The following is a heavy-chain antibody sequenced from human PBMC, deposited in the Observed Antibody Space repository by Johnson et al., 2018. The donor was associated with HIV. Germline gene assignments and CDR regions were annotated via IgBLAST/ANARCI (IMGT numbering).Heavy chain of an antibody. Sequence: QVQLVESGGGLVQPGGSLRLSCAASGFSFSNYAVHWVRQAPGKGLEWVAVISYDGSNKYYADSVKGRFTISRDNSKNTLYLQMNSLRAEDTAVYYCARDREQLVRYASDIWGQGTMVTVSS. CDR2: ISYDGSNK. CDR1: GFSFSNYA. D-gene: IGHD6-6*01. CDR3: ARDREQLVRYASDI. J-gene: IGHJ3*02. V-gene: IGHV3-30*04.